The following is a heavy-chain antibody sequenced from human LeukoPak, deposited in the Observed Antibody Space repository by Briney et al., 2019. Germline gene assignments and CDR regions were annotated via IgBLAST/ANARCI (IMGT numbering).Heavy chain of an antibody. CDR1: GFTFSSYS. CDR2: ISSSSSTI. D-gene: IGHD2-2*01. V-gene: IGHV3-48*01. Sequence: PGGSLRLSCAASGFTFSSYSMNWVRQAPGKGLEWVSYISSSSSTIYYTDSVKGRFTISRDNSKNTLYLQMNSLRAEDTAVYYCAGEVVPAARGVIWNYYYGMDVWGQGTTVTVSS. CDR3: AGEVVPAARGVIWNYYYGMDV. J-gene: IGHJ6*02.